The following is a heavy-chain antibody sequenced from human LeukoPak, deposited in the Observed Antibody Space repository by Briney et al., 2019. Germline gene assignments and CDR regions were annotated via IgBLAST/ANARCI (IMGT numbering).Heavy chain of an antibody. J-gene: IGHJ6*03. Sequence: SETLSLTCTVSGASISSYYWSWIRQPPGRGLEEIGSIYYRGSTNYNPSFKSRVTISLDTSRNQFSLKLSSVTAADTAVYYCARTTMVRGAYYMDVWGKGTTVTISS. V-gene: IGHV4-59*01. D-gene: IGHD3-10*01. CDR2: IYYRGST. CDR3: ARTTMVRGAYYMDV. CDR1: GASISSYY.